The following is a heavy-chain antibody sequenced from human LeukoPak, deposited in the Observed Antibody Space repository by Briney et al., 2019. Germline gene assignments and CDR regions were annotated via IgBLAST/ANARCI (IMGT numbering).Heavy chain of an antibody. V-gene: IGHV1-69*05. J-gene: IGHJ6*03. D-gene: IGHD2-2*01. CDR1: GGTFSSYA. CDR3: ARDRDVVVPAAIGYYYYYMDV. CDR2: IIPIFGTA. Sequence: SVKVSCKASGGTFSSYAISWVRQAPGQGLEWMGRIIPIFGTANYAQKFQGRVTITTDESTSTAYMELSSLRSEDTAVYYCARDRDVVVPAAIGYYYYYMDVWGKGTTVTVSS.